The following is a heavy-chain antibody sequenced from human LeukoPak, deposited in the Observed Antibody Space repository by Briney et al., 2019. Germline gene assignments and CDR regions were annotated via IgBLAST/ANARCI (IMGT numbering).Heavy chain of an antibody. CDR3: ARQNYYGSGSLWNWFDP. Sequence: SETLSLTCTVSGGSISSYYWSWIRQPPGKGLDWIGYIYYSGSTNYNPSLKSRVTISVDTSKNQFSLKLSSVTAADTAVYYCARQNYYGSGSLWNWFDPWGQGTLVTVSS. J-gene: IGHJ5*02. CDR2: IYYSGST. D-gene: IGHD3-10*01. V-gene: IGHV4-59*08. CDR1: GGSISSYY.